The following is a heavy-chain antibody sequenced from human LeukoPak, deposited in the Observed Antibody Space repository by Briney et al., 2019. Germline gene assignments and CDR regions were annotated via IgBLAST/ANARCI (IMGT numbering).Heavy chain of an antibody. J-gene: IGHJ4*02. CDR3: TRQVGATASGDY. CDR2: IRSKANSYAT. CDR1: GFTFSGSA. D-gene: IGHD1-26*01. Sequence: GGSLRLSCAASGFTFSGSAMHWVRQASGKGLGWVGRIRSKANSYATAYAASVKGRFTISRDDSKNTAYLQMNSLKTEDTAVYYCTRQVGATASGDYWGQGTLVTVSS. V-gene: IGHV3-73*01.